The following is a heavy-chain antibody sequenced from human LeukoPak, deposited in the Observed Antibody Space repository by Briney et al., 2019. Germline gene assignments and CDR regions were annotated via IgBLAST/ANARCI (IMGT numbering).Heavy chain of an antibody. D-gene: IGHD3-3*01. Sequence: GGSLRLSCAASGFTFSDHYMSWIRQAPGKGLEWVAYISGSGSTIYYAASVRGRFTISRDNAKSSLYLQMNSLRAEDTAIYFRAREGITIFGVANSNWFDPWGQGTLVTVSS. CDR1: GFTFSDHY. CDR2: ISGSGSTI. CDR3: AREGITIFGVANSNWFDP. J-gene: IGHJ5*02. V-gene: IGHV3-11*01.